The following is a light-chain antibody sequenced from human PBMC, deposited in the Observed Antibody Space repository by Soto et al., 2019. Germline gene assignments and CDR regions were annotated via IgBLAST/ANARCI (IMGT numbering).Light chain of an antibody. CDR1: SSNIGSNY. J-gene: IGLJ1*01. CDR3: APWDDSLCVL. V-gene: IGLV1-47*01. Sequence: QSVLTQPPSASGTPGQRVTISCSGSSSNIGSNYVYWYQQLPGTAPKLLIYRNNQRPSGVPDRFSGSKSGTSASLAISGLPSEDYADYYCAPWDDSLCVLFGTGTMVTVL. CDR2: RNN.